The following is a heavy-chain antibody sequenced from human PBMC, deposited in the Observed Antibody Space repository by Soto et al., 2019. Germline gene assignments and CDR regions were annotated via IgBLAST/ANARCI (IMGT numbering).Heavy chain of an antibody. CDR3: ARHHGPTTSENWFDP. CDR2: ISTYSGET. V-gene: IGHV1-18*01. Sequence: ASVKVSCKASGYTFFTYDISWVRQAPGQGLEWMGWISTYSGETKSAQKFQGRVTMTTDTSTTTAYLELRSLRPDDTAVYYCARHHGPTTSENWFDPWGQGTLVTVSS. D-gene: IGHD5-12*01. CDR1: GYTFFTYD. J-gene: IGHJ5*02.